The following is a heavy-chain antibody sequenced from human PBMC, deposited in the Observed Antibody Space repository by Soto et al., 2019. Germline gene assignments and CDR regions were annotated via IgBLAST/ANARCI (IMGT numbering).Heavy chain of an antibody. CDR3: ARSNEKGSAP. D-gene: IGHD1-1*01. V-gene: IGHV4-34*01. CDR1: GGSFSGSY. Sequence: SGTLSLTCAVYGGSFSGSYWSWIRQPPGKGLEWIGEIDHSGSTNYNPSLKSRVTISVDTSKNQFSLKLSSVTAADTAVYYCARSNEKGSAPWGQGTLVTVSS. CDR2: IDHSGST. J-gene: IGHJ5*02.